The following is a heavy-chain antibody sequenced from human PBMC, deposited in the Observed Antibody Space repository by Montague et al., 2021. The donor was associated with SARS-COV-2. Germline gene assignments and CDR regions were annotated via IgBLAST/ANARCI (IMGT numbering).Heavy chain of an antibody. Sequence: SETLSLTCSVSGXSISSYYYNWIRQTPGKGLEWIGYAYYFPSTNSANTXSNPSLKRRVTISLDTSENQFSLNLSSVTAADTAVYYCARTWRFGQSYGLDIWGQGTMVTVSS. CDR2: AYYFPSTNSANT. CDR3: ARTWRFGQSYGLDI. D-gene: IGHD3-16*01. J-gene: IGHJ3*02. V-gene: IGHV4-59*01. CDR1: GXSISSYY.